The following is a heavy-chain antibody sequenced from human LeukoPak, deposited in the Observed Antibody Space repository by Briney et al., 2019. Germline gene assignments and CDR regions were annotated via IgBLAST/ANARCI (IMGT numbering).Heavy chain of an antibody. D-gene: IGHD6-19*01. J-gene: IGHJ5*02. CDR2: INPSGGST. V-gene: IGHV1-46*01. CDR1: GYTFTRYY. CDR3: ARRASDWYGGWFDP. Sequence: GASVKVSCKASGYTFTRYYIHWVRQAPGQGLEWMGIINPSGGSTTYAQKFQGRVTMTRDTSTSTVYMELSSLRSGDTAVYYCARRASDWYGGWFDPWGQGTLVTVSS.